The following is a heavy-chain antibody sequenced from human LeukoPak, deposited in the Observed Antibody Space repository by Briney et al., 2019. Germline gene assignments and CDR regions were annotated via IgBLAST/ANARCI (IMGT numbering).Heavy chain of an antibody. J-gene: IGHJ4*02. CDR1: GFTFSSYA. V-gene: IGHV3-30-3*01. CDR2: ISYDGSNK. D-gene: IGHD6-19*01. Sequence: GRSLRLSCAASGFTFSSYAMHWVRQAPGKGLEWVAVISYDGSNKYYADSVKGRFTISRDNSKNTLYVQMNSLRAEDTAVYYCAKEYSSGWYTVGYWGQGTPVTVSS. CDR3: AKEYSSGWYTVGY.